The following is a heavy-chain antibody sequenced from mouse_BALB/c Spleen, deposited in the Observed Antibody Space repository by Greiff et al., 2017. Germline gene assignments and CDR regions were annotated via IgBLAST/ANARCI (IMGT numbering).Heavy chain of an antibody. CDR3: AREEELALLY. D-gene: IGHD2-10*01. J-gene: IGHJ2*01. Sequence: VQLQQSGAELVKPGASVKLSCKASGYTFTSYDINWVRQRPEQGLEWIGWIFPGDGSTKYNEKFKGKATLTSDKSSSTAYMELSSLTSEDSAVYYCAREEELALLYWGQGTTLTVSS. CDR1: GYTFTSYD. V-gene: IGHV1-85*01. CDR2: IFPGDGST.